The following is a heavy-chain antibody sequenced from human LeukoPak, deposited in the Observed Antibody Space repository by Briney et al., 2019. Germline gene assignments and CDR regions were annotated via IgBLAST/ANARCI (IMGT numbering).Heavy chain of an antibody. J-gene: IGHJ4*02. CDR3: ARVDSGWYTAIDY. CDR2: IIPIFGTA. V-gene: IGHV1-69*13. CDR1: GYTFTSYG. D-gene: IGHD6-19*01. Sequence: GASVKVSCKASGYTFTSYGISWVRQAPGQGLEWMGGIIPIFGTANYAQKFQGRVTITADESTSTAYMELSSLRSEDTAVYYCARVDSGWYTAIDYWGQGTLVTVSS.